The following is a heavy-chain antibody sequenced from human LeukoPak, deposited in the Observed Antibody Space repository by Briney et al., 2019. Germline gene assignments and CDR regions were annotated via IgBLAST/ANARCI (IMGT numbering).Heavy chain of an antibody. D-gene: IGHD1-26*01. CDR3: ARDRVGANYYYYMDV. J-gene: IGHJ6*03. V-gene: IGHV3-21*01. CDR1: GFTFSSYS. Sequence: GGSLRLSCAASGFTFSSYSMNWVRQAPGKGLEWVSSISSSSSYIYYADSVKGRFTISRDNAKNSLYLQMNSLRAEDTAVYYCARDRVGANYYYYMDVWGKGTTVTVSS. CDR2: ISSSSSYI.